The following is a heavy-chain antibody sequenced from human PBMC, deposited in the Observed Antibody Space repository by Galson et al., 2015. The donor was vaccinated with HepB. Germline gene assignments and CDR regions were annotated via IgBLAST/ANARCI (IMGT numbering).Heavy chain of an antibody. Sequence: SLRLSCAASGFSFSDYLMGWVRQAPGKGLEWVANIKQEGSEKDYVDSVKGRFVISRDNAHNSLYLQMGSLRVEDTAVYYCTRMGGLGWQRTPNWFGAWGHGTLVTVSS. V-gene: IGHV3-7*01. CDR1: GFSFSDYL. J-gene: IGHJ5*01. CDR2: IKQEGSEK. D-gene: IGHD3-16*01. CDR3: TRMGGLGWQRTPNWFGA.